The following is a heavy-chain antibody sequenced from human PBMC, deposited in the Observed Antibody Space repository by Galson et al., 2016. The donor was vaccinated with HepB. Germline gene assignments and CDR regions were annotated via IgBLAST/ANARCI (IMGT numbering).Heavy chain of an antibody. J-gene: IGHJ4*02. V-gene: IGHV3-33*01. CDR3: AREHPGIAAAILDY. D-gene: IGHD6-25*01. CDR1: GFTFSSCG. Sequence: SLRLSCAASGFTFSSCGMHWVRQAPGKGLEWLALIWYDGSNDYYADSVKGRFTISRDNSKNTLYLQLNSLRAEDTAVYYCAREHPGIAAAILDYWSQGTLVTVST. CDR2: IWYDGSND.